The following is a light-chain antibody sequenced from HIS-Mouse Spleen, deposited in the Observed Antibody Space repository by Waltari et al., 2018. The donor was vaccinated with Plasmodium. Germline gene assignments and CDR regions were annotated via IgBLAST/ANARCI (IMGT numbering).Light chain of an antibody. V-gene: IGLV3-1*01. CDR3: QAWDISTVV. Sequence: SYELTQPPSVSVSLGQTASITCSGEKLAYKYVWGYQQTPGQSPVLVIYQDSKRPSGIPERFSGCNAGKTATLTISGTQAMDEADYFWQAWDISTVVFGGGSKLPV. J-gene: IGLJ2*01. CDR2: QDS. CDR1: KLAYKY.